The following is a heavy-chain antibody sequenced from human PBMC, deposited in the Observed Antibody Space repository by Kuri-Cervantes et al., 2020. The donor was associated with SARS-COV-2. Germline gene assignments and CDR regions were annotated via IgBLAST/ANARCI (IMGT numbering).Heavy chain of an antibody. CDR2: IYTTGIT. Sequence: SETLSLTCSVSGGSISGGIYYWSWIRQPAGKGLEWIGRIYTTGITNYNPSLKSRVTISVDTSKNQFSLKLSSVTAADTAVYYCARHTFGNAGDYWGQGTLVTVSS. CDR3: ARHTFGNAGDY. J-gene: IGHJ4*02. V-gene: IGHV4-61*02. CDR1: GGSISGGIYY. D-gene: IGHD4-23*01.